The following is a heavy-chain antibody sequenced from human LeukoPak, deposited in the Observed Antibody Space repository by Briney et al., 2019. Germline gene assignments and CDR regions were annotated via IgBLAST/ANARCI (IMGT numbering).Heavy chain of an antibody. CDR3: ARDCRRDSSGCYHCGAFDI. V-gene: IGHV3-21*01. CDR2: ISSSSSYI. J-gene: IGHJ3*02. D-gene: IGHD3-22*01. Sequence: GGSLRLSCAASGFTFSSYSMNWVRQAPGKGLEWVSSISSSSSYIYYADSVKGRFTISRDNAKNSLYLQMNSLRAEDTAVYYCARDCRRDSSGCYHCGAFDIWGQGTMVTVSS. CDR1: GFTFSSYS.